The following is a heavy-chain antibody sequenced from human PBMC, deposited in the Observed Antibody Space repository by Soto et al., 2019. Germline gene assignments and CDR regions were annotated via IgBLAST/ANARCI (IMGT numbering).Heavy chain of an antibody. CDR2: ISGSGGST. D-gene: IGHD2-15*01. Sequence: EVQLLESGGGLVQPGGSLRLSCAASGFTFSSYAMSWVRQAPGKGLEWVSAISGSGGSTYYADSVKGRFTISRDNSKNTLYLQMNSLRAEDTAVYYCAKDAGYCSGGSCLSWFDPWGQGNLVTVSS. CDR3: AKDAGYCSGGSCLSWFDP. CDR1: GFTFSSYA. V-gene: IGHV3-23*01. J-gene: IGHJ5*02.